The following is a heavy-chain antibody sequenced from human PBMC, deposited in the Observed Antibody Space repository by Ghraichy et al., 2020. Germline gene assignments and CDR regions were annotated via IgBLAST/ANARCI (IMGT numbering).Heavy chain of an antibody. CDR2: IKSDRSDS. Sequence: GGSLRLSCAASGFTFSRHWMSWVRQAPGKGLEWVASIKSDRSDSFYLDSVKGRFSISRDNVENSESLEMTSLRAEDTAVYYCARDPYGDYKYGGTDYWGRGTLVSVSS. V-gene: IGHV3-7*01. CDR3: ARDPYGDYKYGGTDY. D-gene: IGHD4-17*01. J-gene: IGHJ4*02. CDR1: GFTFSRHW.